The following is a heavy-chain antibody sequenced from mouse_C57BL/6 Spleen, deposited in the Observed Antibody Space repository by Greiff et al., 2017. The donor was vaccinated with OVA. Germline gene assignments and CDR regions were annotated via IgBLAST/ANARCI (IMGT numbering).Heavy chain of an antibody. V-gene: IGHV6-3*01. D-gene: IGHD4-1*01. J-gene: IGHJ3*01. CDR3: SGAWDLGFAY. CDR2: IRLKSDNYAT. Sequence: EVMLVESGGGLVQPGGSMKLSCVASGFTFSNYWMNWVRQSPEKGLEWVAQIRLKSDNYATHYAESVKGRFTISRDDSKSSVYLQMNNLRAEDTGIYYCSGAWDLGFAYWGQGTLVTVSA. CDR1: GFTFSNYW.